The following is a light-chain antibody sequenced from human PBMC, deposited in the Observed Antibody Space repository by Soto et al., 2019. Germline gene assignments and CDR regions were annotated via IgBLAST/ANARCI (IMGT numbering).Light chain of an antibody. V-gene: IGKV1-9*01. CDR1: LGVARY. Sequence: IQLTQSPSSLSASVGDRVTITCRASLGVARYLAWYQQKPGKAPKLLIYAASTLQSGVPSRFSGSGSGTDFTLTISCLQSEDFATYYCQQYYSYPLFGQGTRLEIK. J-gene: IGKJ5*01. CDR2: AAS. CDR3: QQYYSYPL.